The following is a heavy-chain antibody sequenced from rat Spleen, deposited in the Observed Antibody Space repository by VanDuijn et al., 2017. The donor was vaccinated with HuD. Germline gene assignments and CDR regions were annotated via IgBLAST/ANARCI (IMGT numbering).Heavy chain of an antibody. V-gene: IGHV5-27*01. Sequence: EVQLVESGGGLVQPGRSLKLSCAASGFTFSNYGMAWVRQAPTKGLEWVASITNSGGSTYYRDSVNGRFTISRDNAKSTLYLQMDSLRSEDTATYYCTYGLGAFAYWGQGTLVTVSS. D-gene: IGHD4-1*01. CDR1: GFTFSNYG. J-gene: IGHJ3*01. CDR3: TYGLGAFAY. CDR2: ITNSGGST.